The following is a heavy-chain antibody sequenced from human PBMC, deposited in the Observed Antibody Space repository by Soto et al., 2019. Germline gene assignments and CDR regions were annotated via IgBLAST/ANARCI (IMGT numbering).Heavy chain of an antibody. CDR1: GGTFSSYA. Sequence: QVQLVQSGAEVKRPGASVKVSCKASGGTFSSYAISWVRQAPGQGLEWMGGIIPICGTANYAQKFQGRVTITADKSTSTAYMELSSLRSEDTAVYYCARTAVSYGSGRNWFDPWGQGTLVTVSS. V-gene: IGHV1-69*13. CDR2: IIPICGTA. D-gene: IGHD3-10*01. J-gene: IGHJ5*02. CDR3: ARTAVSYGSGRNWFDP.